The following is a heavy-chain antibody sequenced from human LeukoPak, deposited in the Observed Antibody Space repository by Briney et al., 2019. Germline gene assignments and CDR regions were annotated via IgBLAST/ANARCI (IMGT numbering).Heavy chain of an antibody. CDR1: GFTFSSYA. CDR3: ARGGGLDY. V-gene: IGHV3-30*04. D-gene: IGHD3-16*01. Sequence: GGSLRLSCAASGFTFSSYAMHWVRQAPGKGLEWVAVISYDGSNKYYADSVKGRFTISRDNSKNTLYLQMNSLRAEDTAAYYCARGGGLDYWGQGTLVTVSS. J-gene: IGHJ4*02. CDR2: ISYDGSNK.